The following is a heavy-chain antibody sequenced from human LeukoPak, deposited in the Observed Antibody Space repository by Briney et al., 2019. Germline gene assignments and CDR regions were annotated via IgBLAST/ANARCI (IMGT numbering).Heavy chain of an antibody. CDR2: IRYDGSNK. Sequence: PGGSLRLSCAASGFTFSNYAMTWVRQAPGKGLEWVVFIRYDGSNKYYADSVKGRFTISRDNSKNTLYLQMNSLRAEDTAVYYCAKDSALPWATVTLNWFDPWGQGTLVTVSS. CDR1: GFTFSNYA. CDR3: AKDSALPWATVTLNWFDP. J-gene: IGHJ5*02. V-gene: IGHV3-30*02. D-gene: IGHD4-17*01.